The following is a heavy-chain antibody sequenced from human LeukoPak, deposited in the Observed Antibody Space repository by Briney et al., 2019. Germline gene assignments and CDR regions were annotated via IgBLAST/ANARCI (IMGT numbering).Heavy chain of an antibody. Sequence: PGGSLRLSCAASGFSFNTYSMNWVRQAPGKGLEWLSSINSGSLYIFYADSVKGRFTISRDNTKTSLYLQMNSLRADDTAVYYCARGIRDDGPGNLDYWGQGTLVTVSS. V-gene: IGHV3-21*01. CDR1: GFSFNTYS. CDR3: ARGIRDDGPGNLDY. CDR2: INSGSLYI. D-gene: IGHD4-17*01. J-gene: IGHJ4*02.